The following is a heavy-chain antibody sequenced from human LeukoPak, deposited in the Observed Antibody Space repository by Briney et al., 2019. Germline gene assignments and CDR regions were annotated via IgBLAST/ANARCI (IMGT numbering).Heavy chain of an antibody. CDR1: GGSISSSSYY. CDR2: IYYSGST. Sequence: PSETLSLTCTVSGGSISSSSYYWGWIRQPPGKGLEWIGSIYYSGSTYYNPSLKSRVTISVDTSKNQFSLKLSSVTAADTAVYYCARLAMMVHWGQGTLVTVSS. D-gene: IGHD2-8*01. V-gene: IGHV4-39*01. J-gene: IGHJ1*01. CDR3: ARLAMMVH.